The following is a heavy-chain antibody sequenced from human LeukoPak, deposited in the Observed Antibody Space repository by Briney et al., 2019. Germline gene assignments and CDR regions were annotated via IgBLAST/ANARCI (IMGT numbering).Heavy chain of an antibody. Sequence: SETLSLTCTVSGGSISRSSYYWGWIRQPPGKGLEWIGSIYYSGSTYYNPSLKSRVTISVDTSKNQFSLKLSSVTAADTAVYYCARERALTYDFWKAFDIWGQGTMVTVSS. J-gene: IGHJ3*02. CDR2: IYYSGST. V-gene: IGHV4-39*07. CDR1: GGSISRSSYY. D-gene: IGHD3-3*01. CDR3: ARERALTYDFWKAFDI.